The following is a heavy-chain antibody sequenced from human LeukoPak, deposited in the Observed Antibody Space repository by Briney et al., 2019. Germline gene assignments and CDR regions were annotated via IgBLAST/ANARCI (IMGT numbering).Heavy chain of an antibody. CDR2: IIPIFGTA. Sequence: SVKVSCKASGGTFSSYAISWVRQAPGQGLEWKRGIIPIFGTANYAQKFQGRVTITADKSTSTAYMELSSLRSEDTAVCYCASAYSSGLGEFDYWGQGTLVTVSS. CDR3: ASAYSSGLGEFDY. J-gene: IGHJ4*02. D-gene: IGHD6-19*01. CDR1: GGTFSSYA. V-gene: IGHV1-69*06.